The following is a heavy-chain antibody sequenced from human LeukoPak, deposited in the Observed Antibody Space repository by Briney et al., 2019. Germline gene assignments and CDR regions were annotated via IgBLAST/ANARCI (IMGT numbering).Heavy chain of an antibody. Sequence: GGSLRLSCAASGFTFSTYWMTWVRQAPGTGLEWVANLNPDGSDKYYVDSVKGRFTISRDNAKSSLYLQMSSLRAEDTAVYYCARDAYTSASDSWGQGTLVSVSS. J-gene: IGHJ5*01. CDR1: GFTFSTYW. D-gene: IGHD3-16*01. CDR2: LNPDGSDK. CDR3: ARDAYTSASDS. V-gene: IGHV3-7*01.